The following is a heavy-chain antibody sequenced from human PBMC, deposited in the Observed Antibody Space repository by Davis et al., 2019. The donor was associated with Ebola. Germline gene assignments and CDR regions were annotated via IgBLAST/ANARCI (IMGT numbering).Heavy chain of an antibody. J-gene: IGHJ6*03. Sequence: SVKVSCKASGYTFTSYGISWVRQAPGQGLEWMGGIIPVFGTANYAQKFQGRVTITADESSATSHLLLNSLSSEDTAIYYCSTRGTDYFYYYMDVWGKGTTVIVSS. CDR1: GYTFTSYG. CDR3: STRGTDYFYYYMDV. CDR2: IIPVFGTA. V-gene: IGHV1-69*13.